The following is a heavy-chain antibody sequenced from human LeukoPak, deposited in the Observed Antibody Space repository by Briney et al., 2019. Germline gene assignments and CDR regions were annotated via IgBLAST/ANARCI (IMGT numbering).Heavy chain of an antibody. Sequence: GGSLRLSCAASGFSFSSYAMSWVRQTPGKGLEWVSSISGIGATTYYADSVKGRFTISRDNSRNTLYLQMNSLRAEDTAVYYCAKDYLGSSGFSYYFDYWGQGTLVTVSS. D-gene: IGHD3-22*01. CDR1: GFSFSSYA. J-gene: IGHJ4*02. V-gene: IGHV3-23*01. CDR3: AKDYLGSSGFSYYFDY. CDR2: ISGIGATT.